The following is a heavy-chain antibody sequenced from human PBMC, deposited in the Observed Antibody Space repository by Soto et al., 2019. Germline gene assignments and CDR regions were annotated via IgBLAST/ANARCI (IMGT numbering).Heavy chain of an antibody. CDR3: ARTYSSGWSLYDY. CDR1: GFTFSSYA. Sequence: PGGSLRLSCAASGFTFSSYAMSWVRQAPGKGLEWVSAISGSGGSTYYADSVKGRFTISRDNSKNTLYLQMNSLRAEDTAVYYCARTYSSGWSLYDYWGQGTLVTVSS. V-gene: IGHV3-23*01. CDR2: ISGSGGST. J-gene: IGHJ4*02. D-gene: IGHD6-19*01.